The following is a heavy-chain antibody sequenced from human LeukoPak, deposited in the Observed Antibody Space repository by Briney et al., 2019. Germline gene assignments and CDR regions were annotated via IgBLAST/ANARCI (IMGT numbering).Heavy chain of an antibody. CDR1: GIAFRRNW. V-gene: IGHV3-7*03. D-gene: IGHD6-25*01. CDR2: IKEDGSEK. Sequence: GGSLRLSCAASGIAFRRNWMSWVRQAPGKGLEWVANIKEDGSEKYYADSVKGRFITSRDNTKNSLYLQLNSVRGDDAAMYYCARGGGYPDYWGQGTLVTVSS. J-gene: IGHJ4*02. CDR3: ARGGGYPDY.